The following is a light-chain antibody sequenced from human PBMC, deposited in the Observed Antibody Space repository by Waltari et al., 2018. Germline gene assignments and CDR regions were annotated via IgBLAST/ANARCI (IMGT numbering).Light chain of an antibody. J-gene: IGLJ2*01. CDR1: SLRRYH. CDR3: DSRDSSGNHEV. Sequence: SSELTQDPVVSVALGQTVRITCQGDSLRRYHASWYQQKPGQAPVLVIYGQNNRPSGIADRFSGSTSGNKASLTITGAQAEDEADYYCDSRDSSGNHEVFGGGTKLTVL. V-gene: IGLV3-19*01. CDR2: GQN.